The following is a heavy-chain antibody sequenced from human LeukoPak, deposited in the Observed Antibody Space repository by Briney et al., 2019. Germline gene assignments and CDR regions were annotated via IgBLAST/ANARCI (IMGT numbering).Heavy chain of an antibody. CDR1: GFTFRSYW. J-gene: IGHJ4*02. CDR2: IKQDGSEK. CDR3: ARDGLPFDY. Sequence: PGGSLRLSCGASGFTFRSYWMSWVRQAPGKGLEWVANIKQDGSEKYYVDTVKGRFTISRDNAKKSLYLQMNSLRAEDTAVYYCARDGLPFDYWGQGTLVTVSS. V-gene: IGHV3-7*03.